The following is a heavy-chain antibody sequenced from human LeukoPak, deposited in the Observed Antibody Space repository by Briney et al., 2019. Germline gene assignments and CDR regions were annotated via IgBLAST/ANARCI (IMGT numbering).Heavy chain of an antibody. CDR2: INPNSGGT. Sequence: GASVKVSCKASGYTFTGYYMHWVRQAPGQGLEWMGRINPNSGGTNYAQKFQGRVTMTRDTSISTAYMELSRPRSDDTAVYYCARVRHSTYDYDSSSYYPNRFDHWGQGTLATVSS. CDR3: ARVRHSTYDYDSSSYYPNRFDH. V-gene: IGHV1-2*06. CDR1: GYTFTGYY. D-gene: IGHD3-22*01. J-gene: IGHJ5*02.